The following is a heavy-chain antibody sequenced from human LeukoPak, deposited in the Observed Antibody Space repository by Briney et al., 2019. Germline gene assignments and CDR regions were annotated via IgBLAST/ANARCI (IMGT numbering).Heavy chain of an antibody. CDR1: GFTFSGSA. V-gene: IGHV3-73*01. D-gene: IGHD6-19*01. Sequence: PGGSLRLSCAASGFTFSGSAMHWVRQASGKVLEWVGRIRSTANRYATAYSASVKGRFTISRDDSKNTTYLQMNSLKTEDTAVYYCNRLDSSGWWGQGTLVTVSS. J-gene: IGHJ4*02. CDR2: IRSTANRYAT. CDR3: NRLDSSGW.